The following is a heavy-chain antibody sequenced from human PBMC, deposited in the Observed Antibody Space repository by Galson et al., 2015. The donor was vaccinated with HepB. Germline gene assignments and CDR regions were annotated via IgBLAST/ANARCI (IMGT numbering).Heavy chain of an antibody. J-gene: IGHJ4*02. D-gene: IGHD6-19*01. CDR2: ISYDGSNK. Sequence: SLRLSCAASGFTFSSYAMHWVRQAPGKGLEWVAVISYDGSNKYYADSVKGRFTISRDNSKNTLYLQMNSLRAEDTAVYYCARVGSRQWKDYWGQGTLVTVSS. CDR1: GFTFSSYA. V-gene: IGHV3-30*04. CDR3: ARVGSRQWKDY.